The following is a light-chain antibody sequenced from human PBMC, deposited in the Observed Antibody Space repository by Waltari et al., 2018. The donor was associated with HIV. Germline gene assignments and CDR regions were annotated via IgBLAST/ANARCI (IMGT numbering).Light chain of an antibody. CDR3: QQYNTWPPENT. J-gene: IGKJ4*01. CDR2: DAS. Sequence: EIVMTKSPATLSVSPGERATLSCRASQSVNSNLAWYQRKPGQAPRLLIYDASTRATGIPARFSGGGFGAAFTLTISSLQSEDSAVYYCQQYNTWPPENTFGGGTKVEIK. CDR1: QSVNSN. V-gene: IGKV3-15*01.